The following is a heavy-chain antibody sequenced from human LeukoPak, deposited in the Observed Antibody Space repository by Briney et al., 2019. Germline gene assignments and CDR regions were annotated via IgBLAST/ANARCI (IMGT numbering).Heavy chain of an antibody. J-gene: IGHJ3*02. V-gene: IGHV3-23*01. CDR1: GFTFSSYA. Sequence: PGGSLRLSCAASGFTFSSYAMSWVRQAPGKGLEWVSAISGSGGSTYYADSVKGRFTISRDNSKNTLYPQMNSLRAEDTAVYYCAKYSPYYDSSGYSLTRGAPDIWGQGTMVTVSS. CDR3: AKYSPYYDSSGYSLTRGAPDI. D-gene: IGHD3-22*01. CDR2: ISGSGGST.